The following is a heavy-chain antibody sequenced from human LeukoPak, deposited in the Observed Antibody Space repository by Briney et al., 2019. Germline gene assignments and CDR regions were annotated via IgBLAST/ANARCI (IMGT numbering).Heavy chain of an antibody. D-gene: IGHD6-13*01. J-gene: IGHJ4*02. CDR2: ISGSGGST. CDR1: GFTFSSYS. Sequence: GGSLRLSCAASGFTFSSYSMNWVRQAPGKGLEWVSAISGSGGSTYYADSVKGRFTISRDNSKNTLYLQMNSLRAEDTAVYYCAKDAGLIAAAAPEDYWGQGTLVTVSS. CDR3: AKDAGLIAAAAPEDY. V-gene: IGHV3-23*01.